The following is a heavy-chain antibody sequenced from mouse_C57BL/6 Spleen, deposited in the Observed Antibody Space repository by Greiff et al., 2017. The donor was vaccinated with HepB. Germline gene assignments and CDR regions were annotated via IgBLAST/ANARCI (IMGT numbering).Heavy chain of an antibody. J-gene: IGHJ3*01. CDR3: ARLYSNLGWFAY. D-gene: IGHD2-5*01. CDR1: GFTFSSYT. Sequence: EVHLVESGGGLVKPGGSLKLSCAASGFTFSSYTMSWVRQTPEKRLEWVATISGGGGNTYYPDSVKGRFTISRDNAKNTLYLQMSSLRSEDTALYYCARLYSNLGWFAYWGQGTLVTVSA. V-gene: IGHV5-9*01. CDR2: ISGGGGNT.